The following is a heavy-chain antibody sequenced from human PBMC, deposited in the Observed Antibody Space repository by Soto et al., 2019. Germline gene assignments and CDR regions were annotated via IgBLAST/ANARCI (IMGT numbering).Heavy chain of an antibody. CDR2: IYYSGST. Sequence: PSETLSLTCTVSGGSVSSGSYYWSWIRQPPGKGLEWIGYIYYSGSTNYNPSLKSRVTISVDTSKNQFSLKLSSVTAADTAVYYCARGGEQWLVAEYFQHWGQGTLVTVSS. J-gene: IGHJ1*01. CDR3: ARGGEQWLVAEYFQH. CDR1: GGSVSSGSYY. V-gene: IGHV4-61*01. D-gene: IGHD6-19*01.